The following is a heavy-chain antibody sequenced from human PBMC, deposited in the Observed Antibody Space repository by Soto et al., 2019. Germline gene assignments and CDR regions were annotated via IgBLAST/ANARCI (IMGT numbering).Heavy chain of an antibody. D-gene: IGHD6-13*01. CDR3: ARARTAAAPNNWFDP. Sequence: EVQLLESGGGLVQPGGSLRLSCAASGFTFSSYAMSWVRQAPGKGLEWVSAISGSGGSTYYADSVKGRFTISRDNAKNSLYLQMNSLRAEDTAVYYCARARTAAAPNNWFDPWGQGTLVTVSS. V-gene: IGHV3-23*01. CDR1: GFTFSSYA. CDR2: ISGSGGST. J-gene: IGHJ5*02.